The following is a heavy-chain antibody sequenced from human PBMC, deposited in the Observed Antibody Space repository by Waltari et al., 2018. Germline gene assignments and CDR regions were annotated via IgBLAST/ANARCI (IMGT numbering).Heavy chain of an antibody. D-gene: IGHD2-8*01. Sequence: EVQLVESGGGLVQPGGSLRLSCAASGFTFSSNWMHWFRHAPGKGLVVGSRINCEGYTTNYADAVKGRFTISRDNAKNTLYLEMNSLRAEDMAVYYCARAAWGRNGLDIWGHGTMVTVSS. CDR1: GFTFSSNW. CDR2: INCEGYTT. V-gene: IGHV3-74*01. CDR3: ARAAWGRNGLDI. J-gene: IGHJ3*02.